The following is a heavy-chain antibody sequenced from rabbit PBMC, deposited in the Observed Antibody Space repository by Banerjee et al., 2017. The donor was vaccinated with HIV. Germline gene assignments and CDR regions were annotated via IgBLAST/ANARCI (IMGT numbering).Heavy chain of an antibody. CDR2: IDPVFGST. CDR1: GFDFSSYY. D-gene: IGHD1-1*01. V-gene: IGHV1S7*01. Sequence: QLKETGGGLVQPGGSLTLSCKASGFDFSSYYMSWVRQAPGKGLEWIGYIDPVFGSTYHASWVNGRFTISSHNAQNTLYLQLNSLTAADTATYFCARVPSGTSGYAFTLWGQGTLVTVS. J-gene: IGHJ4*01. CDR3: ARVPSGTSGYAFTL.